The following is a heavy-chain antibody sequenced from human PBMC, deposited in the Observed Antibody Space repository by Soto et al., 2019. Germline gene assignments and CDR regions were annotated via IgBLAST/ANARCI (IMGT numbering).Heavy chain of an antibody. J-gene: IGHJ4*02. Sequence: PSETLSLTCGVSGYSIRSGSYWGWIRQPPGKGLEWIGSVYHSGSTHYNPSLKSRVTISVDTSKNHCSLRLTSVTAADTAIYYCARNRTGALFDYWGQGALVTVSS. D-gene: IGHD1-26*01. CDR3: ARNRTGALFDY. CDR2: VYHSGST. V-gene: IGHV4-38-2*01. CDR1: GYSIRSGSY.